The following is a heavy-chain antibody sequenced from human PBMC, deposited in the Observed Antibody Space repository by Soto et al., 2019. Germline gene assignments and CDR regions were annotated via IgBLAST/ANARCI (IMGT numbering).Heavy chain of an antibody. V-gene: IGHV1-46*01. CDR1: GYTFTNYD. CDR2: INPSGGST. D-gene: IGHD2-21*01. Sequence: SVKVSFRASGYTFTNYDMHWVRQAPGQGLEWMGVINPSGGSTTYAQKCQGRVTMTRDTSTSTVYMELSSLISEDTTEYYCAREASKYSGMDVWGQGTTVTVSS. CDR3: AREASKYSGMDV. J-gene: IGHJ6*02.